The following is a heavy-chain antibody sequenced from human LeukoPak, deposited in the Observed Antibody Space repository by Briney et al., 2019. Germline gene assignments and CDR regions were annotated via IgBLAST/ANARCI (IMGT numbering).Heavy chain of an antibody. CDR3: ARAPARSYSSSWYGRDWFDP. D-gene: IGHD6-13*01. J-gene: IGHJ5*02. V-gene: IGHV1-69*04. Sequence: ASVKVSCKASGGTFSSYAISWVRQAPGQGLEWMGRIIPILGIANYAQKFQGRVTITADKSTSTAYMELSSLRSEDTAVYYCARAPARSYSSSWYGRDWFDPWGQGTLVTVSS. CDR1: GGTFSSYA. CDR2: IIPILGIA.